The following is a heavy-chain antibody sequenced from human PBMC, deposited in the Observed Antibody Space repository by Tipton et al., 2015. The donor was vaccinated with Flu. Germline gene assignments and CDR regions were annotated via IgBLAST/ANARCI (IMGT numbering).Heavy chain of an antibody. V-gene: IGHV3-21*01. CDR3: ARDPPLYNYIWGSAFDY. J-gene: IGHJ4*02. CDR2: ISSRSSYI. D-gene: IGHD3-16*01. CDR1: GFTFSSYA. Sequence: SLRLSCAASGFTFSSYAMHWVRQAPGKGLEWVSSISSRSSYIYYADSVKGRFTISRDNAKNSLFLQMNSLRAEDTAVYYCARDPPLYNYIWGSAFDYWGQGTLVTVSS.